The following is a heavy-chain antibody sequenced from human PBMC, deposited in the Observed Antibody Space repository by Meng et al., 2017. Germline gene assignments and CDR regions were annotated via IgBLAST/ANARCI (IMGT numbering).Heavy chain of an antibody. CDR3: ARDFDY. V-gene: IGHV3-30*16. CDR1: GFIFSNYE. Sequence: QGQVVEAGGDVVSPGRALTLSCAASGFIFSNYEMHWVRQAPGKGLEWVACITKDGSRKYYLGSVRGRFTISRDNSKNTLYLEMNSLRSEDTALYYCARDFDYWGQGTLVTVSS. CDR2: ITKDGSRK. J-gene: IGHJ4*02.